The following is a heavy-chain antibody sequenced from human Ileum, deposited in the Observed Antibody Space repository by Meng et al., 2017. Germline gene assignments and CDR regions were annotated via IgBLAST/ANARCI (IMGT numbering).Heavy chain of an antibody. CDR2: VNRGGAT. Sequence: QWGPGPLKPTDSLSLTWAVGGGSSSGDCWSWLRQTPGKGLEWIGEVNRGGATNYSPSLRSRATISIDTSKNQFSLNLTSVTAADTAVYYCAVGPASEWFFDSWGQGSVVTVSS. CDR3: AVGPASEWFFDS. V-gene: IGHV4-34*01. CDR1: GGSSSGDC. J-gene: IGHJ4*02. D-gene: IGHD3-3*01.